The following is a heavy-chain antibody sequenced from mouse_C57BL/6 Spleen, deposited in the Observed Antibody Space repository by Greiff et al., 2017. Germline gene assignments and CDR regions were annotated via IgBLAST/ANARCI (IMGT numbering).Heavy chain of an antibody. Sequence: DVKLVESVGGLVKPGGSLKLSCAASGFTFSSYAMSWVRQTPEKRLEWVATISDGGSYTYYPDNVKGRFTISRDNAKNNLYLQMSHLKSEDTAMYSCARRRDGYYSIDYWGQGTTLTVSS. CDR3: ARRRDGYYSIDY. V-gene: IGHV5-4*03. CDR1: GFTFSSYA. D-gene: IGHD2-3*01. CDR2: ISDGGSYT. J-gene: IGHJ2*01.